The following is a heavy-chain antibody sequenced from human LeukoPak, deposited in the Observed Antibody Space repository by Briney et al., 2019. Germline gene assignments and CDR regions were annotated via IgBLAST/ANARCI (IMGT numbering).Heavy chain of an antibody. J-gene: IGHJ4*02. D-gene: IGHD3-22*01. CDR2: IYYSGST. Sequence: PSETLSLTCTVSGGSISSSSYYWGWIRQPPGKGLEWIGSIYYSGSTYYNPSLKSRVTISVDTSKNQFSLKLSSVTAADTAVYYCARGTYYYDSSGYYPYYFDYWGQGTLVTVSS. V-gene: IGHV4-39*07. CDR3: ARGTYYYDSSGYYPYYFDY. CDR1: GGSISSSSYY.